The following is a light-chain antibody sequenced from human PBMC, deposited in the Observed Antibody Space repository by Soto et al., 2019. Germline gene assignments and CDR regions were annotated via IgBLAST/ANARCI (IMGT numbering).Light chain of an antibody. J-gene: IGLJ2*01. CDR3: ASYTRTTTLV. V-gene: IGLV2-14*01. CDR2: DVN. CDR1: ISDIGGYNL. Sequence: QSALTQPASVSGSPGQSITISCTGTISDIGGYNLISWYQHHPGKAPKLVIYDVNNRPSGISYRFSGSKSGNTASLTISGLQAEDEADYYCASYTRTTTLVFGGGTKLTVL.